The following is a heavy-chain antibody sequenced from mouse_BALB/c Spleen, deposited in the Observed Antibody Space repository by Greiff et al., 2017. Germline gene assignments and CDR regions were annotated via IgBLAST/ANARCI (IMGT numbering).Heavy chain of an antibody. J-gene: IGHJ2*01. CDR2: INPYNDGT. CDR1: GYTFTSYV. D-gene: IGHD2-3*01. CDR3: AREGDGYPYYFDY. V-gene: IGHV1-14*01. Sequence: VQLQQSGPELVKPGASVKMSCKASGYTFTSYVMHWVKQKPGQGLEWIGYINPYNDGTKYNEKFKGKATLTSDKSSSTAYMELSSLTSEDSAVYYCAREGDGYPYYFDYWGQGTTLTVSS.